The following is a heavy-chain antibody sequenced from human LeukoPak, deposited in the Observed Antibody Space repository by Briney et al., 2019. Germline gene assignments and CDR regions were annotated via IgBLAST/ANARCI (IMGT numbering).Heavy chain of an antibody. Sequence: PSETLSLTCTVSGGSISSGGYYWSWIRQHPGKGLEWIGYIYYSGSTYYNPSLKSRVTISVDTSKNQFSLKLSSVTAADTAVYYCARVDSAQTNDYWGQGTLVTVSS. J-gene: IGHJ4*02. D-gene: IGHD2-21*01. CDR1: GGSISSGGYY. V-gene: IGHV4-31*03. CDR2: IYYSGST. CDR3: ARVDSAQTNDY.